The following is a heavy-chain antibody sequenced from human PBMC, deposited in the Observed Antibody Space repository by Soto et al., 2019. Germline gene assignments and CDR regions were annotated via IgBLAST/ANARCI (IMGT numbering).Heavy chain of an antibody. D-gene: IGHD6-19*01. J-gene: IGHJ4*02. V-gene: IGHV3-11*01. Sequence: PGGSLRLSCAASGFTFSDHYMSWIRQAPGKGLEWVSYISSSGTTIYYTDSVKGRFTISRDNAKNSLYLQMNSLRAEDTAVYYCARDRLESRWLGLGYWGQGTLVTVSS. CDR2: ISSSGTTI. CDR3: ARDRLESRWLGLGY. CDR1: GFTFSDHY.